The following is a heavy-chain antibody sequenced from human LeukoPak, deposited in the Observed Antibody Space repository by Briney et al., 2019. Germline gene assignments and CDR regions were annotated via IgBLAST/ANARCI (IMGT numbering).Heavy chain of an antibody. D-gene: IGHD3-10*01. CDR3: ARDASKSRYGSGSLDY. Sequence: SETLSLTCTVSGGSISSYYWSWIRQPPGKGLEWIGYIYYSGSTNYNPSLKSRVTISVDTSKNQFSLKLSSVTAADTAVYYCARDASKSRYGSGSLDYWGQGTLVTVSS. CDR2: IYYSGST. CDR1: GGSISSYY. J-gene: IGHJ4*02. V-gene: IGHV4-59*01.